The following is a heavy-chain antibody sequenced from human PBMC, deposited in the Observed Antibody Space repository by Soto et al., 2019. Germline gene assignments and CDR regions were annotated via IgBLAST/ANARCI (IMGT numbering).Heavy chain of an antibody. CDR1: GGSISSGDYY. V-gene: IGHV4-30-4*01. CDR3: ARDNGYCSGGSCHSFDY. D-gene: IGHD2-15*01. CDR2: IYYSGST. J-gene: IGHJ4*02. Sequence: QVQLQESGPGLVKPSQTLSLTCTVSGGSISSGDYYWSWIRQPPGKGLEWIGYIYYSGSTYYNPSLKSRVTISVDTSKNQFSLKLSSLTAADTAVYYCARDNGYCSGGSCHSFDYWGQGTLVTVSS.